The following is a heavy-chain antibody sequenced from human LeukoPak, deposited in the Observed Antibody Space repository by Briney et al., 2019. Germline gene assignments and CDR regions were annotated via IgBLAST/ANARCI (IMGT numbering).Heavy chain of an antibody. J-gene: IGHJ4*02. CDR1: GGSFSGYY. CDR3: ASQDWGYSYGY. V-gene: IGHV4-34*01. CDR2: INHSGST. D-gene: IGHD5-18*01. Sequence: SETLSLTCAVYGGSFSGYYWSWIRQPPGKGLEWIGEINHSGSTNYNPSLKSRVTISVDTSKNQFSLKLSSVTAADTAVYYCASQDWGYSYGYWGQGTLVTVSS.